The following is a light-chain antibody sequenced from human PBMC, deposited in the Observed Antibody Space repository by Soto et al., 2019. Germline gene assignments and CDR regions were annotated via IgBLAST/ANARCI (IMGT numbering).Light chain of an antibody. CDR3: HQTYSTPQT. Sequence: DIQMTQSTSALSASVGDRSTITCRASQSISSWLAWYQQKPGKAPKLLIYDASSLESGVPSRFSGSGSGTDFTLTITSLQPEDFGTYYCHQTYSTPQTFGQGTKVDI. J-gene: IGKJ1*01. V-gene: IGKV1-5*01. CDR1: QSISSW. CDR2: DAS.